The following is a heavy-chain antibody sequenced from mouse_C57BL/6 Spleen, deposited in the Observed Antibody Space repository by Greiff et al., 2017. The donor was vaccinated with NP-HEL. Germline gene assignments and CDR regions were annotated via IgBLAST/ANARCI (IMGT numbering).Heavy chain of an antibody. D-gene: IGHD1-1*01. Sequence: VQLQQSGAELARPGASVKLSCKASGYTFTSYGISWVKQRTGQGLEWIGEIYPRSGNTYYNEKFKGKATLTADKSSSTAYMELRSLTSEDSAVYFCARMGFITTVVATSDYWGQGTTLTVSS. CDR2: IYPRSGNT. V-gene: IGHV1-81*01. CDR3: ARMGFITTVVATSDY. J-gene: IGHJ2*01. CDR1: GYTFTSYG.